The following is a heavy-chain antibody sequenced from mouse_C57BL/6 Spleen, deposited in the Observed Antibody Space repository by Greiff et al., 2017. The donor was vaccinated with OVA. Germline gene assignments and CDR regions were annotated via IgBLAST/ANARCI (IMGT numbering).Heavy chain of an antibody. CDR1: GYAFSSSW. D-gene: IGHD1-1*01. J-gene: IGHJ2*01. CDR3: ARDGSSYFDY. V-gene: IGHV1-82*01. CDR2: IYPGDGDT. Sequence: QVQLKESGPELVKPGASVKISCKASGYAFSSSWMNWVKQRPGKGLEWIGRIYPGDGDTNYNGKFKGKATLTADKSSSTAYMQLSSLTSEDSAVYFCARDGSSYFDYWGQGTTLTVSS.